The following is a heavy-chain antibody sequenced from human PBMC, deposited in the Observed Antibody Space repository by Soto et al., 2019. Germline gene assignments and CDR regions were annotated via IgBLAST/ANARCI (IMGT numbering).Heavy chain of an antibody. CDR3: ARVHISNAFEI. Sequence: QVQLVQSGAEVKKPGASVKVSCKASGYTFTSYYMHWVRQAPGQGLEWMGIINPSGGSTIYAQKFQGRITMTGDTSTSTVHMELSSLRSEDTAVYYCARVHISNAFEIWGQGTMVTVSS. CDR2: INPSGGST. CDR1: GYTFTSYY. J-gene: IGHJ3*02. V-gene: IGHV1-46*03. D-gene: IGHD2-21*01.